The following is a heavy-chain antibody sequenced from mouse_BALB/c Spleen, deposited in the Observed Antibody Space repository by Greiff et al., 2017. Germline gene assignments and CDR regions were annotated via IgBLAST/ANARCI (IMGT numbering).Heavy chain of an antibody. CDR3: ANIITTVPFDY. Sequence: VKLVESGPGLVAPSQSLSITCTVSGFSLTNSGVHWVRQSPGKGLEWLGVIWGDGSTNYNSAFKSRLSISKDNSKSQVFLKMNSLQTDDTARYYCANIITTVPFDYWGQGTTLTVSS. V-gene: IGHV2-6-6*01. D-gene: IGHD1-2*01. CDR1: GFSLTNSG. CDR2: IWGDGST. J-gene: IGHJ2*01.